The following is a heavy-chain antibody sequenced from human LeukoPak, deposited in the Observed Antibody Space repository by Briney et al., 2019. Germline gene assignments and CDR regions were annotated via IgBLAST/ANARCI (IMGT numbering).Heavy chain of an antibody. Sequence: ASVKVSXKASGYTFTSYDINWVRQATGQGLEWMGWMNPNSGNTGYAQKFQGRVTITRNTSISTAYMELSSLRSEDTAVYYCARGSADCSGGSCYNGGFFDYWGQGTLVTVSS. D-gene: IGHD2-15*01. CDR1: GYTFTSYD. J-gene: IGHJ4*02. CDR3: ARGSADCSGGSCYNGGFFDY. V-gene: IGHV1-8*03. CDR2: MNPNSGNT.